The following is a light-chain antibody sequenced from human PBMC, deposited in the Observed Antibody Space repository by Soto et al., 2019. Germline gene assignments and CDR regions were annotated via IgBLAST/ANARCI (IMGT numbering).Light chain of an antibody. V-gene: IGKV1-39*01. CDR3: QQSYNTPRT. Sequence: DIQMTQSPSSLSASIGDSVTITCRASQTIIGYLNWYQQKPGKAPRLLINAASNLQSGVPSRFRGSGSETDFTLTITSLQPEDFATYYCQQSYNTPRTFGQGTKVDSK. CDR1: QTIIGY. J-gene: IGKJ1*01. CDR2: AAS.